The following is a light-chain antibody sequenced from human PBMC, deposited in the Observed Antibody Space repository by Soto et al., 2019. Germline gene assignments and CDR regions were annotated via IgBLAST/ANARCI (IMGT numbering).Light chain of an antibody. J-gene: IGKJ5*01. CDR1: QSVSGD. CDR3: QQRSNWPIT. CDR2: DAS. Sequence: EIVLTQSPATLSVSPGERATLSCRASQSVSGDLAWYHHKPGQAPRLLIYDASNRATGIPARFSGSGSGTDFTLTISSLEPEDFAVYYCQQRSNWPITFGQGTRLEIK. V-gene: IGKV3-11*01.